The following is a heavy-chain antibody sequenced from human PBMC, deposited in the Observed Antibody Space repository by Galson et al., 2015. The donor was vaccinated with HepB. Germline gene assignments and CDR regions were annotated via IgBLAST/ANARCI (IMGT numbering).Heavy chain of an antibody. CDR1: GFTFSSYS. V-gene: IGHV3-21*01. CDR2: ISSSSSYI. J-gene: IGHJ4*02. Sequence: SLRLSCAASGFTFSSYSMNWVRQAPGKGLEWVSSISSSSSYIYYADSVKGRFTISRDNAKNSLYLQMNSLRAEDTAVYYCARDFSVVESFYDFWSGYYGPYYFDYWGQGTLVTVSS. D-gene: IGHD3-3*01. CDR3: ARDFSVVESFYDFWSGYYGPYYFDY.